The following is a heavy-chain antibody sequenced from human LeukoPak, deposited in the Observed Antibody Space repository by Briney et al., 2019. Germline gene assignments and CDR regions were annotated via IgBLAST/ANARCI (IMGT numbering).Heavy chain of an antibody. Sequence: GGSLRLSCAASGFTFSSYGMHWVRQAPGKGLEWVSYISSSSSTIYYADSVKGRFTISRDNAKNSLYLQMNSLRDEDTAVYYCARDPIAVAGTLQWSGMDVWGQGTTVTVSS. J-gene: IGHJ6*01. CDR3: ARDPIAVAGTLQWSGMDV. D-gene: IGHD6-19*01. V-gene: IGHV3-48*02. CDR2: ISSSSSTI. CDR1: GFTFSSYG.